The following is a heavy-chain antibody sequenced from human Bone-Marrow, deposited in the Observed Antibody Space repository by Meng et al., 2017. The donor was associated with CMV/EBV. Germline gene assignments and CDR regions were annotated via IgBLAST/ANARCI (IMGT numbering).Heavy chain of an antibody. J-gene: IGHJ4*02. Sequence: LRLSCTVSGGSISSGDYYWSWIRQPPGKGLEWIGYIYYSGSTYYNPSLKRRVTISVDTSKNQFSLKRSSVTAADTAVYYCSRDRRGELVDYWGQGTLVTVSS. CDR1: GGSISSGDYY. D-gene: IGHD1-26*01. CDR3: SRDRRGELVDY. CDR2: IYYSGST. V-gene: IGHV4-30-4*08.